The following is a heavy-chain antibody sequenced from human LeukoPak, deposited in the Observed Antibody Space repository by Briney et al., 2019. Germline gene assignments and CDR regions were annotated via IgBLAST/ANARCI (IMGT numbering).Heavy chain of an antibody. J-gene: IGHJ4*02. D-gene: IGHD1-7*01. CDR2: INHSGST. V-gene: IGHV4-34*01. CDR1: GGSFSGYY. CDR3: ARVRPYYNWNYPYYFDY. Sequence: SETLSLTCAVYGGSFSGYYWSWIRQPPGKGLEWIGEINHSGSTNYNPSLKSRVTISVGTSKNQFSLKLSSVTAADTAVYYCARVRPYYNWNYPYYFDYWGQGTLVTVSS.